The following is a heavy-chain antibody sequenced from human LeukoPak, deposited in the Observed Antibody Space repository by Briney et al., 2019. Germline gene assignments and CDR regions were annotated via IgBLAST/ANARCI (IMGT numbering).Heavy chain of an antibody. D-gene: IGHD3-22*01. J-gene: IGHJ3*02. V-gene: IGHV5-51*01. CDR3: ASLYYYDSSGYWDDAFDI. CDR2: IYSGDSDT. Sequence: GESLKISCKGSGYSFTSYWIGWVRQMPGKGLEWMGIIYSGDSDTRYSPSFQGRVTISADKSISTAYLQWSSLKASDTAMYYCASLYYYDSSGYWDDAFDIWGQGTMVTVSS. CDR1: GYSFTSYW.